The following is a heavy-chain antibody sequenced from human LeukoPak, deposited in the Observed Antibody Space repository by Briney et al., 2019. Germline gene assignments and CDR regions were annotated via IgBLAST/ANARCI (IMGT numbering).Heavy chain of an antibody. V-gene: IGHV1-2*02. CDR1: GYTFTGYY. J-gene: IGHJ1*01. CDR3: VRGFYDSSGYYPNEYFQH. Sequence: ASVKVSCKASGYTFTGYYMHWVRQAPGQGLGWMGWINPHSGATNYAQKFQGRVTMTRDTSTSTGYMELSRLRSDDTAVYSCVRGFYDSSGYYPNEYFQHWGQGTLVTVSS. CDR2: INPHSGAT. D-gene: IGHD3-22*01.